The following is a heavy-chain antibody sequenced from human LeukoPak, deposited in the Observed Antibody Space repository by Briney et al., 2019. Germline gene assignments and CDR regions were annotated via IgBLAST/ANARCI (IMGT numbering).Heavy chain of an antibody. V-gene: IGHV4-59*08. J-gene: IGHJ6*02. CDR1: GGSISSYY. CDR2: IYYSGSI. Sequence: SETLSLTCTVSGGSISSYYWSWIRQPPGKGLEWIAYIYYSGSINYNPSLKSRVTISVDTSENQFSLKLSSVTAADTAVYYCARNRYSGSYHYYYYGMDVWGQGTTVTVSS. D-gene: IGHD1-26*01. CDR3: ARNRYSGSYHYYYYGMDV.